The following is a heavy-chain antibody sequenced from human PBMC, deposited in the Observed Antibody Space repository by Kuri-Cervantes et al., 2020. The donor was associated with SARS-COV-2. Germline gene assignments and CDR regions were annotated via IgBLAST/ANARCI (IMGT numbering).Heavy chain of an antibody. CDR2: IWYDGSNK. V-gene: IGHV3-33*06. CDR3: AKDSSVASFDY. J-gene: IGHJ4*02. D-gene: IGHD2-2*01. CDR1: GFTFSNYG. Sequence: GGSLRLSCAASGFTFSNYGMHWVRQAPGKGLEWVAVIWYDGSNKYYADSVKGRFTISRDDSKNTLYLQMNSLRAENTAVYYCAKDSSVASFDYWGQGTLVTVSS.